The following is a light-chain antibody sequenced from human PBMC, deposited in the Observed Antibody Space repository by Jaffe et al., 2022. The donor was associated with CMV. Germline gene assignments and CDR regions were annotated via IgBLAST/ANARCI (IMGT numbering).Light chain of an antibody. Sequence: DIQMTQSPSSLSASVGDRVTITCRASQSISSYLIWYQQKPGKAPKLLIYAASNLQSGVPSRFSGSGSGTDFTLTISSLQPEDFATYYCQQSYRTLENTFGQGTRLEIK. J-gene: IGKJ2*01. V-gene: IGKV1-39*01. CDR1: QSISSY. CDR3: QQSYRTLENT. CDR2: AAS.